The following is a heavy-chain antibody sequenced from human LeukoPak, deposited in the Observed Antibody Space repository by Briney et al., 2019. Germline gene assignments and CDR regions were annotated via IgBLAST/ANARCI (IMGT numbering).Heavy chain of an antibody. D-gene: IGHD2-15*01. CDR2: ISGSGGST. CDR1: GFTFSSYA. V-gene: IGHV3-23*01. Sequence: PGGSLRLSCAASGFTFSSYAMSWVRQAPGKGLEWVSAISGSGGSTYYADSVKGRFTISRDNSKNTLYLQMNSLRAEDTAVYYGAKTEAASYYFDYWGQGTLVTVSS. CDR3: AKTEAASYYFDY. J-gene: IGHJ4*02.